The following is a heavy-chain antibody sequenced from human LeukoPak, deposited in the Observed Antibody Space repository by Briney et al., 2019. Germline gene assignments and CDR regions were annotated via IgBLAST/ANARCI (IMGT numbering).Heavy chain of an antibody. V-gene: IGHV3-30-3*01. CDR3: ARGDTAAPRRDEFDY. J-gene: IGHJ4*02. Sequence: GGFLRLSCAASGFTFSSYAMHWVRQAPGKGLEWVAVISYDGSNKYYADSVKGRFTISRDNSKNTLYLQMNSLRAEDTAVYYCARGDTAAPRRDEFDYWGQGTLVTVSS. CDR1: GFTFSSYA. CDR2: ISYDGSNK. D-gene: IGHD5-18*01.